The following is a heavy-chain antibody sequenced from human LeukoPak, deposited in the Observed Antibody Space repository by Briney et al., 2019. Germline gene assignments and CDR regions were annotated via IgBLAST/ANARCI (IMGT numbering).Heavy chain of an antibody. J-gene: IGHJ6*02. CDR1: GFTVSSNY. D-gene: IGHD1-26*01. Sequence: GGSLRLSCAASGFTVSSNYMSWVRQAPGKGLEWVSVIYSGGSTYYADSVKGRFTISRDNSKNTLYLQMNSLRAEDTAVYYCAKFQSVSGSYSMDVWGQGTTVTVSS. CDR2: IYSGGST. CDR3: AKFQSVSGSYSMDV. V-gene: IGHV3-66*01.